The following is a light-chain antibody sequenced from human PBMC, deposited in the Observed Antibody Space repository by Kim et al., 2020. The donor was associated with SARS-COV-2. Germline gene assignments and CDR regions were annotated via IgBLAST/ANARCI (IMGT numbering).Light chain of an antibody. V-gene: IGLV3-19*01. Sequence: GQQVRMTCHGDSLRSNYASWYQQKPGQAPGLVIYGRNNQPSGIPDRFSGSSSGNTASLTITGAQAEDEADYYCNSRDSSGNHHYVFGTGTKVTVL. CDR1: SLRSNY. J-gene: IGLJ1*01. CDR3: NSRDSSGNHHYV. CDR2: GRN.